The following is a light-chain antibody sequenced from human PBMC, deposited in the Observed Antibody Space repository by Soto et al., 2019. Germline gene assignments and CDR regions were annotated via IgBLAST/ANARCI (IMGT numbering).Light chain of an antibody. J-gene: IGLJ3*02. CDR2: DTR. V-gene: IGLV7-46*01. Sequence: QAVVTQEPSLNVSPGGTVSLTCGSTTGAVTSGLYPYWFQQKPGQAPRTLIYDTRNKHSWTPARFSGSLLGGKAALTLSGAQPEDEAAYYCLLTYGAARVFGGGTKLTVL. CDR1: TGAVTSGLY. CDR3: LLTYGAARV.